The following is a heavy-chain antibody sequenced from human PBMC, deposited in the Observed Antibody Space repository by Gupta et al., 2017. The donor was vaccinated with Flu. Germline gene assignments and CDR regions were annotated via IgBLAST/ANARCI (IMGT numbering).Heavy chain of an antibody. Sequence: EVQLVESGGVVVQPGGSLRLSCAASGFTFADYTMHWVRQAPGKGLEWVSLISWDGGSTYYADSVKGRFTISRDNSKNSLYLQMNSLRTEDTALYYCAKDKLDRRGYSYGFALDYWGQGTLVTVSS. J-gene: IGHJ4*02. V-gene: IGHV3-43*01. CDR1: GFTFADYT. CDR3: AKDKLDRRGYSYGFALDY. D-gene: IGHD5-18*01. CDR2: ISWDGGST.